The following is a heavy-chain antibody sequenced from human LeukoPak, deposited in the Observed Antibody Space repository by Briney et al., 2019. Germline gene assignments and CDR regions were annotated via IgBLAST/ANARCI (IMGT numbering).Heavy chain of an antibody. V-gene: IGHV3-48*01. CDR1: GFTFSSFS. J-gene: IGHJ4*02. Sequence: GGSLRLSCVASGFTFSSFSMKWVGQDPGKGLEWVGYISSSSGTRNYADSVKGRFTISRDNAKNSLYLQMNSLRAEDTAVYYCARGLDYWGQGTPVTVSS. CDR3: ARGLDY. CDR2: ISSSSGTR.